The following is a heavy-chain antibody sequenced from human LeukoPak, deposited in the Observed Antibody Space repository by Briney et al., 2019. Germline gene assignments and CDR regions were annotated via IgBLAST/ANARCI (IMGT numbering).Heavy chain of an antibody. CDR3: ARRYYDFWSGYSTHFDY. V-gene: IGHV4-34*01. Sequence: PGGSLRLSCAASGFTFSSYSMNWVRQAPGKGLEWIGEINHSGSTNYNSSLKSRVTISVDTSKNQFSLKLSSVTAADTAVYYCARRYYDFWSGYSTHFDYWGQGTLVTVSS. CDR1: GFTFSSYS. D-gene: IGHD3-3*01. J-gene: IGHJ4*02. CDR2: INHSGST.